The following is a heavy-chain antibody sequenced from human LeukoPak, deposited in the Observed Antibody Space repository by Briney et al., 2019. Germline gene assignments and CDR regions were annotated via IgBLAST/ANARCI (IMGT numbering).Heavy chain of an antibody. CDR2: ISYDGSNK. Sequence: GGSLRLSCAASGFTLDDYAMHWVRQAPGKGLEWVAVISYDGSNKYYADSVKGRFTISRDNSKNTLYLQMNSLRAEDTAVYYCAKDLSSSWEYYYYYYGMDVWGQGTTVTVSS. CDR1: GFTLDDYA. CDR3: AKDLSSSWEYYYYYYGMDV. V-gene: IGHV3-30*18. J-gene: IGHJ6*02. D-gene: IGHD6-13*01.